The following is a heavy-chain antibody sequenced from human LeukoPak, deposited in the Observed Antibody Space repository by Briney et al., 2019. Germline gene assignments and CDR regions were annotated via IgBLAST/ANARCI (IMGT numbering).Heavy chain of an antibody. J-gene: IGHJ3*02. V-gene: IGHV4-34*01. CDR1: GGSFSGYY. Sequence: SETLSLTCAVYGGSFSGYYWSWIRQPPGKGLEWIGEINHSGSTNYNPSLKSRVTISVDTSKNQFSLKLSSVTAADTAVYYCARDRGAVAGLDAFDIWGQGTMVTVSS. D-gene: IGHD6-19*01. CDR2: INHSGST. CDR3: ARDRGAVAGLDAFDI.